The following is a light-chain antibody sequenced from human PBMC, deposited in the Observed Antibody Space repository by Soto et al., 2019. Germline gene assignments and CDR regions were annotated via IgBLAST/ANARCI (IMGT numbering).Light chain of an antibody. CDR1: QGVSSS. J-gene: IGKJ5*01. CDR2: DAS. V-gene: IGKV1D-13*01. Sequence: AIQLTQSPSSLCASVEDRVTITCRASQGVSSSLAWYQQKPGTAPKLLIYDASDLETGVPSRFSGSGSGTDFTLTISSLQPEDFATYYCQQFNNYPLTFGQGTRLEIK. CDR3: QQFNNYPLT.